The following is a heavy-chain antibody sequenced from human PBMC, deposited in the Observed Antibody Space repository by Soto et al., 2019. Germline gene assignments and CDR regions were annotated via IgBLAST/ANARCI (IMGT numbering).Heavy chain of an antibody. CDR1: GGSFNAYY. CDR3: ARVVVGPTNWFDA. V-gene: IGHV4-34*01. Sequence: PSETLSLTCAVYGGSFNAYYWSWIRQPPGKGLEWIGEINHSGNTNYNSARKSRVTISVDTPKNQFSLNLTSVTAADTAVYYCARVVVGPTNWFDAWGQGTLVTVS. CDR2: INHSGNT. J-gene: IGHJ5*02. D-gene: IGHD2-21*01.